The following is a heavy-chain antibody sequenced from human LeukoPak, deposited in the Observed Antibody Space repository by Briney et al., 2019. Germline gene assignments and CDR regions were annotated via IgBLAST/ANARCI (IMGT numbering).Heavy chain of an antibody. Sequence: PGGSLRLSCAASGFTFSSYTMHWVRQAPGKGVEWVAVISYDGTIPYYADSVKGRFTISRDNSKNTLFLQMDTLRAEDTAVYYCVRDYYSYAFVGTRGDDYWGQGTQVTVSS. CDR2: ISYDGTIP. J-gene: IGHJ4*02. V-gene: IGHV3-30-3*01. CDR1: GFTFSSYT. CDR3: VRDYYSYAFVGTRGDDY. D-gene: IGHD3-16*01.